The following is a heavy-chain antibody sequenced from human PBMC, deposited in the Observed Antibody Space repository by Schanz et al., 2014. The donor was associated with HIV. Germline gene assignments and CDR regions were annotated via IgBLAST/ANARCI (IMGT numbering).Heavy chain of an antibody. Sequence: QVQLVQSGPEVKKPGASVRVSCKASGYTFTGYYMHWVRQAPGQGLEWMGWINPSSGGTNYAQKFQGRVTMTRDTSISTAYMELSRLRSDDTAVYYCASDLSVYSSSSSVWGQGTTVTVSS. D-gene: IGHD6-13*01. CDR1: GYTFTGYY. J-gene: IGHJ6*02. CDR2: INPSSGGT. V-gene: IGHV1-2*02. CDR3: ASDLSVYSSSSSV.